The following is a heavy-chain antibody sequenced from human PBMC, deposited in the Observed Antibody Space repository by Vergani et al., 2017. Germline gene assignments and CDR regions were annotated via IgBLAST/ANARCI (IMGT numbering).Heavy chain of an antibody. CDR1: GYSFTSYW. V-gene: IGHV5-51*03. CDR3: ARLIGAAATDY. J-gene: IGHJ4*02. CDR2: IYPGDSDT. Sequence: EVQLVQSGAEVKKSGESLKISCKGSGYSFTSYWIGWARQMPGKGLEWMGIIYPGDSDTRDSPSCQGQVTISADKSIRTAYLQWSSLEASDTAMYYCARLIGAAATDYWGQGTLVTVSS. D-gene: IGHD6-13*01.